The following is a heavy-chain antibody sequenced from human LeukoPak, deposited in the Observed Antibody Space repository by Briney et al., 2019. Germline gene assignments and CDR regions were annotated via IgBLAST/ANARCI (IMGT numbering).Heavy chain of an antibody. Sequence: SETLSLTCAVSGGSISSYYWSWIRQPPGKGLEWIGSIYYSGSTYYNPSLKSRVTISVDTSKTQFSLKLSSVTAADTAVYYCARPLGDYYMDVWGKGTTVTISS. J-gene: IGHJ6*03. CDR3: ARPLGDYYMDV. CDR2: IYYSGST. CDR1: GGSISSYY. V-gene: IGHV4-59*05.